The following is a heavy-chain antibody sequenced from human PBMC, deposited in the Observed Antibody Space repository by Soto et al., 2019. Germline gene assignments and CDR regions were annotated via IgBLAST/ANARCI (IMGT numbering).Heavy chain of an antibody. D-gene: IGHD5-18*01. CDR1: GFTFSSYA. J-gene: IGHJ4*02. CDR3: AKLNARAEDVHTAMVEVDY. CDR2: ISGSGGST. Sequence: EVQLLESGGGLVQPGGSLRLSCAASGFTFSSYAMSWVRQAPGKGLEWVSAISGSGGSTYYADSVKGRFTISRDNSKNTLYLQMNSLRAADTAVYYCAKLNARAEDVHTAMVEVDYWGQGTLVTVSS. V-gene: IGHV3-23*01.